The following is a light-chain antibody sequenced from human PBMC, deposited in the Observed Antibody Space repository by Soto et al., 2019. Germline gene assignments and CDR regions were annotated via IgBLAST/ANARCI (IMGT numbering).Light chain of an antibody. CDR1: SSDVGGYDF. Sequence: QSALTQPPSASGSPGQSVTISCTGASSDVGGYDFVSWYQQHPGKAPKLRIYDVTKRPSGVPDRFSGSKSGNPASLTVSGRQADDEADYYCSSYAGSSLPVAFGAGTKRTVL. CDR3: SSYAGSSLPVA. J-gene: IGLJ2*01. CDR2: DVT. V-gene: IGLV2-8*01.